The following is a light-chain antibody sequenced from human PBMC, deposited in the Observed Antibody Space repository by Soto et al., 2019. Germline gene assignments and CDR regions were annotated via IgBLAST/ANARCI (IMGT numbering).Light chain of an antibody. J-gene: IGLJ2*01. CDR2: DNN. CDR1: SSNIGNNY. Sequence: QSVLTQRPSVSAAPGQKVTISCSGSSSNIGNNYVSWYQQLPGTAPKLLIYDNNKRPSGIPDRFSGSKSGTSATLGITGLQTGDEADYYCGTWDSSLSAVVFGVGTKLTVL. V-gene: IGLV1-51*01. CDR3: GTWDSSLSAVV.